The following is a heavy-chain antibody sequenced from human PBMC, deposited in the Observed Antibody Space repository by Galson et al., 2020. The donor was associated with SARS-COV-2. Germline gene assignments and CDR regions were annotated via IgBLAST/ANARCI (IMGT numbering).Heavy chain of an antibody. CDR3: AHSYDDILTGYLYAFDI. Sequence: SGPTLVKPTQTLTLTCTFSGFSLSTSGVGVGWIRQPPGKALEWLALIYWDDDKRYSPSLKSRLTITKDTSKNQVVLTMTNMDPVDTATYYCAHSYDDILTGYLYAFDIWGQGTMVTVSS. CDR2: IYWDDDK. V-gene: IGHV2-5*02. CDR1: GFSLSTSGVG. D-gene: IGHD3-9*01. J-gene: IGHJ3*02.